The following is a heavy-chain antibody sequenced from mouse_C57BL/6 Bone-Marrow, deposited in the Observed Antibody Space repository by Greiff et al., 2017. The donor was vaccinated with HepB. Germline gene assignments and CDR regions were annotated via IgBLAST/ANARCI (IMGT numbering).Heavy chain of an antibody. Sequence: QVQLQQSGAELAKPGASVKLSCKASGYTFTSYWMHWVKQRPGQGLEWIGYINPSSGYTKYNQKFKDKATLTADKSSSKAYMQLSSLTCEDSAVYYCARIYYGYERSDYFDYWGQGTTLTVSS. CDR1: GYTFTSYW. D-gene: IGHD2-2*01. V-gene: IGHV1-7*01. CDR3: ARIYYGYERSDYFDY. J-gene: IGHJ2*01. CDR2: INPSSGYT.